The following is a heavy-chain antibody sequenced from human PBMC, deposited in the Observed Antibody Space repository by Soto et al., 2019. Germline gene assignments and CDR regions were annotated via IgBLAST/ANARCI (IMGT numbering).Heavy chain of an antibody. V-gene: IGHV1-18*01. D-gene: IGHD4-17*01. CDR3: AREADYGDYGGDYYGMDV. Sequence: ASVKVSCKASGYTFTSYGISWVRQAPGQGLEWMGWISTYNGNTNYAQKLQGRVTMTTDTSTSTAYMELRSLRSDDTAVYYCAREADYGDYGGDYYGMDVWGQGTTVTVSS. CDR2: ISTYNGNT. CDR1: GYTFTSYG. J-gene: IGHJ6*02.